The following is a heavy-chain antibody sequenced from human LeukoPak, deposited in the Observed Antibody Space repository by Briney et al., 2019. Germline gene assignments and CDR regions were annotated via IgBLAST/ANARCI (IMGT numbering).Heavy chain of an antibody. CDR1: GGSISSGDYY. CDR2: IYYSGST. V-gene: IGHV4-30-4*08. CDR3: ARGEAESQSDAWFDP. D-gene: IGHD3-16*01. Sequence: PSQTLSLTCTVSGGSISSGDYYWSWIRQPPGKGLEWIGYIYYSGSTYYNPSLKSPVTISVDTSKNQFSLKLSSVTAADTAVYYCARGEAESQSDAWFDPWGQGTLVTVSS. J-gene: IGHJ5*02.